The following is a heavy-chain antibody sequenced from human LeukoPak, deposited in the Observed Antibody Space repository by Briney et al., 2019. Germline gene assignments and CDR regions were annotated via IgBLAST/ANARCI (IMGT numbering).Heavy chain of an antibody. CDR1: GFTFSDSG. J-gene: IGHJ3*02. D-gene: IGHD6-19*01. V-gene: IGHV3-73*01. CDR2: IRSKADSYAT. CDR3: ARGRSQWLVKGSLGAFDI. Sequence: PGGSLRLSCAASGFTFSDSGMHWVRQASGKGLEWVGHIRSKADSYATVYAASVKGRFTITRDDSENTAYLQMNSLKTEDTAVYYCARGRSQWLVKGSLGAFDIWGQGTMVTVSS.